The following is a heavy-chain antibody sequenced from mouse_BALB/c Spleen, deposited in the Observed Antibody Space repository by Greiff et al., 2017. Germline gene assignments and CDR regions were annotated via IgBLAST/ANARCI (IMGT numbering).Heavy chain of an antibody. V-gene: IGHV2-2*02. J-gene: IGHJ4*01. Sequence: VQLVESGPGLVQPSQSLSITCTVSGFSLTSYGVHWVRQSPGKGLEWLGVIWSGGSTDYNAAFISRLSISKDNSKSQVFFKMNSLQANDTAIYYCARMYDGYYDAMDYWGQGTSVTVSS. D-gene: IGHD2-3*01. CDR3: ARMYDGYYDAMDY. CDR1: GFSLTSYG. CDR2: IWSGGST.